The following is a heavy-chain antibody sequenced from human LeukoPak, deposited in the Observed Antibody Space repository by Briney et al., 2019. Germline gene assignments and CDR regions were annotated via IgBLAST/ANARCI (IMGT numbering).Heavy chain of an antibody. D-gene: IGHD5-24*01. V-gene: IGHV4-61*02. Sequence: PSQTLSLTCTVSGGSINSGDYCWSWIRQPAGKGLEWIGRVYTSGNTLYSPSLKSRVAISIDRSKNQFSLKLTSVTAADTALYHCARGGTIFTFFDYWGQGIVVTVSS. CDR1: GGSINSGDYC. CDR2: VYTSGNT. J-gene: IGHJ4*02. CDR3: ARGGTIFTFFDY.